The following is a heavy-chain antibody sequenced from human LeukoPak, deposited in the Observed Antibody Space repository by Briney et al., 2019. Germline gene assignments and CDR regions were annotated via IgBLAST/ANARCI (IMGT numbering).Heavy chain of an antibody. CDR1: GFTFSSYA. J-gene: IGHJ4*02. V-gene: IGHV3-23*01. D-gene: IGHD6-13*01. CDR2: ISGSGGST. Sequence: GGSLRLSCAASGFTFSSYAMSWVRRAPGKGLEWVSAISGSGGSTYYADSVKGRFTISRDNSKNTLYLQMNSLRAEDTAVYYCAKDTAAGTIYFDYWGQGTLVTVSS. CDR3: AKDTAAGTIYFDY.